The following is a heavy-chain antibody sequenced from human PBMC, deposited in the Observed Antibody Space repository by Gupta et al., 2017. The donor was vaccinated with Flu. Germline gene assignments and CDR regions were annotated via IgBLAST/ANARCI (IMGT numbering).Heavy chain of an antibody. CDR2: ISGSGGDT. J-gene: IGHJ4*02. Sequence: MSWVRQAPGKGLEWVSGISGSGGDTYYADSVKGRFTISRDNSKSTLYLQMNSLRAEDTAVFYCAKGAFYFEYWGRGILVTVSS. CDR3: AKGAFYFEY. V-gene: IGHV3-23*01.